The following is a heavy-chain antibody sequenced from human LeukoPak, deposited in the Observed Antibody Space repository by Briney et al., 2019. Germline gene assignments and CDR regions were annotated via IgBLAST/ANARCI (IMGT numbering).Heavy chain of an antibody. CDR1: GGTFSSYA. J-gene: IGHJ4*02. Sequence: ASVKVSCKASGGTFSSYAISWVRRAPGQGREWMGGGIPIFGTANYAQKFQGRVTITADESTSTAYMEPSSLRSEDTAVYYCATHSRYCTNGVCYNDYWGQGTLVTVSS. V-gene: IGHV1-69*13. CDR2: GIPIFGTA. D-gene: IGHD2-8*01. CDR3: ATHSRYCTNGVCYNDY.